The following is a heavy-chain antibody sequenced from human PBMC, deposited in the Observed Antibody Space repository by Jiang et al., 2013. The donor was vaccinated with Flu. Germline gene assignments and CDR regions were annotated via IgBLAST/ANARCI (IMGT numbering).Heavy chain of an antibody. Sequence: GPGLVKPSQTLSLTCTVSGGSISSGSYYWSWIRQPAGKGLEWIGRIYTSGSTNYNPSLKSRVTISVDTSKNQFSLKLSSVTAADTAVYYCARVDYGDYGLRYYYYGMDVWGQGTTVTVSS. CDR1: GGSISSGSYY. D-gene: IGHD4-17*01. V-gene: IGHV4-61*02. CDR2: IYTSGST. J-gene: IGHJ6*02. CDR3: ARVDYGDYGLRYYYYGMDV.